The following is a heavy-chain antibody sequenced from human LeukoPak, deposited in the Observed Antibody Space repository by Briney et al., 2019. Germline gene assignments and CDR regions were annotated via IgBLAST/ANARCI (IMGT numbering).Heavy chain of an antibody. CDR3: ARDNTVTPFDY. V-gene: IGHV3-30*03. CDR2: ISVDGSNE. D-gene: IGHD4-11*01. J-gene: IGHJ4*02. CDR1: GFTFSNFG. Sequence: GGSLRLSCAASGFTFSNFGMHWVRQAPGKGLEWVAVISVDGSNEYYADSVKGRFTISRDNSKNKLFLQMNSLRPEDTAVYYCARDNTVTPFDYWGQGTLVTVSS.